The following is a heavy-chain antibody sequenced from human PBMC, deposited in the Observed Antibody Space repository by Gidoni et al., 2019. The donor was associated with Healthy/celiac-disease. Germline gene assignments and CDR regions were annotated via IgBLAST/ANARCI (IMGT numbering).Heavy chain of an antibody. CDR2: ISSSSSYT. D-gene: IGHD6-19*01. Sequence: QVQLVESGGGLVKPGGSLRLSCAASGFTFSAYYMSWIRQAPGKGLEWVSYISSSSSYTNYADSVKGRFTISRDNAKNSLYLQMNSLRAEDTAVYYCARVRGAGTWSYYYYYGMDVWGQGTTVTVSS. CDR3: ARVRGAGTWSYYYYYGMDV. CDR1: GFTFSAYY. J-gene: IGHJ6*02. V-gene: IGHV3-11*06.